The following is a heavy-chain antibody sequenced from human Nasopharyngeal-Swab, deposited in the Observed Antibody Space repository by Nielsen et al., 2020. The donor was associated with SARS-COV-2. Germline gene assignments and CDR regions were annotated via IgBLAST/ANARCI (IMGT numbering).Heavy chain of an antibody. D-gene: IGHD3-16*02. CDR2: IYPGDSDT. CDR3: ARQLMITFGGVIVTGAFDI. J-gene: IGHJ3*02. Sequence: KVSCKGSGYSFTSYWIGWVRQMPGKGLEWMGIIYPGDSDTRYSPSFQGQVTISADKSISTAYLQWSSLKASDTAMYCCARQLMITFGGVIVTGAFDIWGQGTMVTVSS. V-gene: IGHV5-51*01. CDR1: GYSFTSYW.